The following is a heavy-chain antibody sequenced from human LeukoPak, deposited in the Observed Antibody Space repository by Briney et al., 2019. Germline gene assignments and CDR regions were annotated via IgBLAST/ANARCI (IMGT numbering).Heavy chain of an antibody. CDR2: IYYSGGT. CDR1: GASISSYY. CDR3: ARERGPNCNKDCLFDP. Sequence: SETLSLTCTVSGASISSYYWAWLRQAPGQGLEWIGYIYYSGGTYYNPSLKSRVIISLDTSKNQFSLKLNSATAADTAVYYCARERGPNCNKDCLFDPWGQGTLVTVSS. J-gene: IGHJ5*02. D-gene: IGHD2/OR15-2a*01. V-gene: IGHV4-59*01.